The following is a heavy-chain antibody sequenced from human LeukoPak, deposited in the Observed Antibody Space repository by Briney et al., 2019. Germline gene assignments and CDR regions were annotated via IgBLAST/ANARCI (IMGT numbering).Heavy chain of an antibody. V-gene: IGHV3-48*02. CDR3: ASSGSYRFDY. CDR1: GFTFSSYS. D-gene: IGHD1-26*01. Sequence: GALRLSCAASGFTFSSYSMNWVRQAPGKGLEWVSHITASGTAMFYADSVKGRFTISRDNAKNSLYLQMNSLRDEDTAVYYCASSGSYRFDYWGQGTLVTVSS. J-gene: IGHJ4*02. CDR2: ITASGTAM.